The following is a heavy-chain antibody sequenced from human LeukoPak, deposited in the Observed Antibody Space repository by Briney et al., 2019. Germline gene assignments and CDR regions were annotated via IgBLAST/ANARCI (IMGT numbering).Heavy chain of an antibody. Sequence: ASVKVSCKASGYTFTSYYMHWVRQAPGQGLEWMGIINPSGGSTSYAQKLQGRVTMTTDTSTSTAYMELRSLRSDDTAVYYCARDSGHLAYCSGGSCYGGATDYYYGMDVWGQGTTVTVSS. CDR1: GYTFTSYY. CDR2: INPSGGST. J-gene: IGHJ6*02. D-gene: IGHD2-15*01. V-gene: IGHV1-46*01. CDR3: ARDSGHLAYCSGGSCYGGATDYYYGMDV.